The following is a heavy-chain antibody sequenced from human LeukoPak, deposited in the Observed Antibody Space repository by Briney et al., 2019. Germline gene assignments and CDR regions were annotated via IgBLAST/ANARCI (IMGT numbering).Heavy chain of an antibody. CDR3: ARLVGYCSGGTFYWSDPNMAGGFDI. CDR2: ISSSGSTI. Sequence: GGSLRLSCAASGFSFSDYYMSWLRQAPGKGLEWVSYISSSGSTIYYPDSLKGRFTISRNNSKNTVYVDMNSLRAEDTVIYYCARLVGYCSGGTFYWSDPNMAGGFDIWGEGTMVTVSS. J-gene: IGHJ3*02. CDR1: GFSFSDYY. D-gene: IGHD2-15*01. V-gene: IGHV3-11*01.